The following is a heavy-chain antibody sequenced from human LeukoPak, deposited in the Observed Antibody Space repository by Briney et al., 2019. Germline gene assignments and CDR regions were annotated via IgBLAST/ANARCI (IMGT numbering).Heavy chain of an antibody. CDR3: ARYYYDSSGSYYFDY. J-gene: IGHJ4*02. V-gene: IGHV1-8*01. CDR1: GYTFTSYD. CDR2: MNPNSGNT. Sequence: ASVKVSCKASGYTFTSYDINWVRQATGQGLEWMGWMNPNSGNTGYAQKFQGRVTITRDTSASTAYMELSSLRSEDMAVYYCARYYYDSSGSYYFDYWGQGTLVTVSS. D-gene: IGHD3-22*01.